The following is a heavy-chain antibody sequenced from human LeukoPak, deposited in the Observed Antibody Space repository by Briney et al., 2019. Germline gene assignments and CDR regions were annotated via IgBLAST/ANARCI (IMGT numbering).Heavy chain of an antibody. V-gene: IGHV4-59*01. D-gene: IGHD6-19*01. CDR1: GGSISSYY. Sequence: PSETLFLTCTVSGGSISSYYWSWIRQPPGKGLEWIGYIYNRGSTNYNPSLKSRVAISVDMSKNQFSLKLSSVTAADTAVYYCARDRPGIAVAGDAFDIWGQGTMVTVSS. CDR3: ARDRPGIAVAGDAFDI. J-gene: IGHJ3*02. CDR2: IYNRGST.